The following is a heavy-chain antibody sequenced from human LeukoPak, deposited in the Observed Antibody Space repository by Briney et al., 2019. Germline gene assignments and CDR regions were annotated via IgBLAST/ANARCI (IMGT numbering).Heavy chain of an antibody. CDR1: GFTLSTYW. CDR3: AKDDLSRDLYYFDF. Sequence: GGSLRLSCAASGFTLSTYWMSWVRQAPGKGLEWVSAISGSGGSTYYADSVKGRFTISRDNSKNTLYLQMNSLRAEDTAVYYCAKDDLSRDLYYFDFWGQGTLVTVSS. V-gene: IGHV3-23*01. J-gene: IGHJ4*02. CDR2: ISGSGGST. D-gene: IGHD2-2*01.